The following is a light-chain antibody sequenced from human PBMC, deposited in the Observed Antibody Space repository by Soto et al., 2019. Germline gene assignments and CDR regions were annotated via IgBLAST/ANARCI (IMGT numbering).Light chain of an antibody. CDR1: QGVSRK. V-gene: IGKV3-15*01. CDR3: QQYYTWPIT. CDR2: GAS. J-gene: IGKJ4*01. Sequence: EIVMTQSTATLSVAPGEGVTFSCRASQGVSRKLAWYQHKPGQAPRLLISGASTGATGIPARFSGSGSGTEFTLTISSLQSEDCAVYYCQQYYTWPITFGGGTKVDIK.